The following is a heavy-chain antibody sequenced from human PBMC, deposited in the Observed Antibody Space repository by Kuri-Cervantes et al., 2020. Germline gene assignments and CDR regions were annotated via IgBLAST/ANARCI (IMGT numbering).Heavy chain of an antibody. Sequence: GGSLRLSCAASGFTFSDYYMSWIRQAPGKGLEWVSYISSSGSTIYYADSVKGRFTISRDNAKNSLYLQMNSLRAEDTAVYYCARVAVDFWRGINYYYYGMDVWGQGTTVTVSS. J-gene: IGHJ6*02. CDR3: ARVAVDFWRGINYYYYGMDV. CDR2: ISSSGSTI. D-gene: IGHD3-3*01. V-gene: IGHV3-11*01. CDR1: GFTFSDYY.